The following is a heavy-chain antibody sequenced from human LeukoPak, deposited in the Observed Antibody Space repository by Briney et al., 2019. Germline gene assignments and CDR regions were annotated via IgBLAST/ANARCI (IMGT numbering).Heavy chain of an antibody. J-gene: IGHJ4*02. CDR3: AKEEWLGKMNYFDY. CDR1: GFTFSSSW. Sequence: GGSLRLSCAASGFTFSSSWMSWVRQAPGTGLEWVANIKQDGSEKYYVDSFKGRFTVSRDNAKKSLYLQMNSLRAEDTAVYYCAKEEWLGKMNYFDYWGQGTLVTVSS. V-gene: IGHV3-7*03. D-gene: IGHD3-3*01. CDR2: IKQDGSEK.